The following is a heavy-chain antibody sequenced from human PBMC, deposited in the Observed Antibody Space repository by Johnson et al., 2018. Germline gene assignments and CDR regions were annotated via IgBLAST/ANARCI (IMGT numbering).Heavy chain of an antibody. J-gene: IGHJ3*02. CDR1: GFTFSSYG. CDR3: ARGYYYDSSGYYPPIDAFDI. CDR2: ISYDGSNK. V-gene: IGHV3-30*03. D-gene: IGHD3-22*01. Sequence: QVQLVQSGGGVVQPGRSLRLSCAASGFTFSSYGMHWVRQAPGKGLEGVAVISYDGSNKYYADYVKGRLTNARENSKNTLYLPMNSLRAEDTAVYYCARGYYYDSSGYYPPIDAFDIWGQGTMVTVSS.